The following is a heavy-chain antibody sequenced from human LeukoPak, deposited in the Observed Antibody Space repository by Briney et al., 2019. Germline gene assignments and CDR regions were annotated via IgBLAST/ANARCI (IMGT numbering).Heavy chain of an antibody. V-gene: IGHV3-11*05. Sequence: GGSLRLSCAASRFTFSYYYMSWIRQAPGKGLEWVAYISSSSSSTNYAASVKGRFTISRDNAKNSLYLQMNSLRAEDTAVYYCARVPGKYAFDIWGQGTMVTVSA. D-gene: IGHD3-10*01. CDR2: ISSSSSST. J-gene: IGHJ3*02. CDR3: ARVPGKYAFDI. CDR1: RFTFSYYY.